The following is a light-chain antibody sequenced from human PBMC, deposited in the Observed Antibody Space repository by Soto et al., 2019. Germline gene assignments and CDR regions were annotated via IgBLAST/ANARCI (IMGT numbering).Light chain of an antibody. CDR1: QRLSSN. Sequence: IGLMQKAGDGSVYQRGVDTVACRASQRLSSNLAWYQQRPGQAPRLLIYGASIRATDIPARFIGSGPGTEFTLTMRTLQSCDFAPHYYEHYCTYAGAFDRGTKVDIK. CDR2: GAS. V-gene: IGKV3-15*01. CDR3: EHYCTYAGA. J-gene: IGKJ1*01.